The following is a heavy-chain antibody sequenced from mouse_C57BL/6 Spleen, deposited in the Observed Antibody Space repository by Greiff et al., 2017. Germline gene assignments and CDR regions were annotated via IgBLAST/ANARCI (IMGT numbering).Heavy chain of an antibody. J-gene: IGHJ3*01. CDR1: GFNIKDYY. Sequence: VQLQQSGAELVRPGASVKLSCTASGFNIKDYYMHWVKQRPEQGLEWIGRIDPEDGDTEYAPKFQGKATMTADTSSNTAYLQLSSLTSEDTAVYYCTTFDYDDWFAYWGQGTLVTVSA. V-gene: IGHV14-1*01. CDR2: IDPEDGDT. D-gene: IGHD2-4*01. CDR3: TTFDYDDWFAY.